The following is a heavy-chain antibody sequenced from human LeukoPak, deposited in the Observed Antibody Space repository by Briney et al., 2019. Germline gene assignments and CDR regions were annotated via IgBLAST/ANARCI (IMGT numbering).Heavy chain of an antibody. D-gene: IGHD5-18*01. J-gene: IGHJ3*02. CDR2: ISSSSSYI. CDR1: GFTFSSYS. Sequence: GGSLRLSCAASGFTFSSYSMNWVRQAPGKGLEWVSSISSSSSYIYYADSVKGRFTISRDNAKNSLFLQMHSLRAEDTAVYYCARVNEVTDAFDIWGQGTMVTVSS. CDR3: ARVNEVTDAFDI. V-gene: IGHV3-21*06.